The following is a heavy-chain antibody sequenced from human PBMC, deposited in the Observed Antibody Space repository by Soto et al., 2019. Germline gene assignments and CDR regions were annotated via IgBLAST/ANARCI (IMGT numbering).Heavy chain of an antibody. J-gene: IGHJ4*02. D-gene: IGHD2-15*01. Sequence: ASVKVSCKASGYTFTGYYMHWVRQAPGQGLEWMGWINPNSGGTNYAQKFQGRVTMTRDTSISTAYMELSRLRSDDTAVYYCARVVGYCSGGSCYPQDYWGQGTLVTVSS. V-gene: IGHV1-2*02. CDR3: ARVVGYCSGGSCYPQDY. CDR1: GYTFTGYY. CDR2: INPNSGGT.